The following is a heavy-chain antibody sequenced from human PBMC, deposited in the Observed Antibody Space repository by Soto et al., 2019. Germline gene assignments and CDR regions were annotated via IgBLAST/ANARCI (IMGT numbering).Heavy chain of an antibody. CDR3: ASLAIGTIIRGAPDF. CDR2: ISSGGSSI. D-gene: IGHD3-10*01. V-gene: IGHV3-11*01. Sequence: PGGSLRLSCAASGFTFSDYYMTWIGQAPGKGLEWVSYISSGGSSIYYADSVKGRFTISRDNAKNSLYLQMNSLRAEDTAMYYCASLAIGTIIRGAPDFWGQGTLVTVSS. CDR1: GFTFSDYY. J-gene: IGHJ4*02.